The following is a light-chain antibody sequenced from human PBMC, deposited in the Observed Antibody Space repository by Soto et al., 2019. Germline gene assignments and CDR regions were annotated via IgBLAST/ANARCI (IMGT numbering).Light chain of an antibody. J-gene: IGKJ2*01. CDR1: QSISSW. V-gene: IGKV1-5*03. CDR3: QQYNSFPYT. CDR2: KAS. Sequence: DIQMTQSPSTLSASLGDRVTITCRASQSISSWLAWYQQKPGKAPNLLIYKASSLESGVPSRFSGSGSGTEFTLTISSLQPEDFATYYCQQYNSFPYTCGQGTKLEIK.